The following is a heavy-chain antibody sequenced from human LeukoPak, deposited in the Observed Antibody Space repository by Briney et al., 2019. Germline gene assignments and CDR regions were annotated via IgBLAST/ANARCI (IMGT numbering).Heavy chain of an antibody. Sequence: PGGSLRLSCAASGFTFSSYEMNWVRQAPGKGLEWVSYISSSGSTIYYADSVKGRFTISRDNAKNSLYLQMNSLRAEDTAVYYCAIVGLQLWLNYYYYMDVWGKGTTVAISS. V-gene: IGHV3-48*03. J-gene: IGHJ6*03. CDR2: ISSSGSTI. CDR1: GFTFSSYE. CDR3: AIVGLQLWLNYYYYMDV. D-gene: IGHD5-18*01.